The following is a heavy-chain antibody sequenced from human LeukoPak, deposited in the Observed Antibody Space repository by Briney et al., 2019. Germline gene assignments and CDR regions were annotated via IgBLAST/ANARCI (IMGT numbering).Heavy chain of an antibody. D-gene: IGHD3-9*01. CDR2: FDPEDGET. V-gene: IGHV1-24*01. CDR3: AILFQPEDGIRYFDWLTPFDP. Sequence: ASVKVSCKVSGYTLTELSMHWVRQAPGKGLEWMGGFDPEDGETIYAQKFQGRVTMTEDTSTDTAYMELSSLRSEDTAVYYCAILFQPEDGIRYFDWLTPFDPWGQGTLVTVSS. J-gene: IGHJ5*02. CDR1: GYTLTELS.